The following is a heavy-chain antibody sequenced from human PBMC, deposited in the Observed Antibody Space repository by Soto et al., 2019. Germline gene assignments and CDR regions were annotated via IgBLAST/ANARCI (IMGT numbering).Heavy chain of an antibody. J-gene: IGHJ5*02. CDR3: ARGRSWPRGDWFDP. D-gene: IGHD6-13*01. V-gene: IGHV6-1*01. Sequence: QSLSLTCVISGDSLSSNSAAWNWVRQSPSRGLEWLGRTYYRSKWYTDYALSLRGRITINPDTSKNQFSLQLNSVTPEDTAVYYCARGRSWPRGDWFDPWGQGTLVTVSS. CDR2: TYYRSKWYT. CDR1: GDSLSSNSAA.